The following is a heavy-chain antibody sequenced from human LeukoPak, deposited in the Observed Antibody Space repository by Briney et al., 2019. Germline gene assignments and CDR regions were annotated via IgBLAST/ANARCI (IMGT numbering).Heavy chain of an antibody. Sequence: SQTLSLTCTVSGGSLSSGSYYWSWIRQPAGKGLEWIGRIYTSGSTNYNPSLKSRVTISVDTSKNQFSLKLSSVTAADTAVYYCARGVGYCSSTSCYHYYGMDVWGQGTTVTVSS. V-gene: IGHV4-61*02. D-gene: IGHD2-2*03. CDR3: ARGVGYCSSTSCYHYYGMDV. J-gene: IGHJ6*02. CDR2: IYTSGST. CDR1: GGSLSSGSYY.